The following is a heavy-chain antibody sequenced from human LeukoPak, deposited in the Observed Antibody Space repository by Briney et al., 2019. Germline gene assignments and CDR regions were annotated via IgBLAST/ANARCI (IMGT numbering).Heavy chain of an antibody. V-gene: IGHV3-30*02. Sequence: GGSLRLSCAVSGFTFSANNMHWVRQAPGKGLEWVTFIDHDGSQKFYADSVKGRFTISRDNSKNALYLHINSLRAEDTAVYYCAKDGGGGTYSFDYWGQGSLVTVSS. CDR2: IDHDGSQK. CDR1: GFTFSANN. CDR3: AKDGGGGTYSFDY. D-gene: IGHD3-16*01. J-gene: IGHJ4*02.